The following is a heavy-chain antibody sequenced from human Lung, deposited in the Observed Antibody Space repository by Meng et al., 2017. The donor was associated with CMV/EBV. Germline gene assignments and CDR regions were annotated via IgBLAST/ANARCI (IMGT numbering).Heavy chain of an antibody. Sequence: GGSXRLSCAASGFIFSSYSMNWVRQAPGKGLEWVSSISSSSSYIYYADSVKGRFTISRDNAKNSLYLQMNSLRAEDTAVYYCAWTMIVGYDYWGQGTLVTVSS. CDR3: AWTMIVGYDY. V-gene: IGHV3-21*01. D-gene: IGHD3-22*01. J-gene: IGHJ4*02. CDR1: GFIFSSYS. CDR2: ISSSSSYI.